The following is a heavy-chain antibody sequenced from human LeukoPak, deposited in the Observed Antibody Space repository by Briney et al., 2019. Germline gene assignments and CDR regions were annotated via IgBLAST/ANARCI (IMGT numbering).Heavy chain of an antibody. D-gene: IGHD3-10*01. CDR3: ARVDYFGSGMYS. J-gene: IGHJ4*02. CDR1: RFTFSSYE. CDR2: ISSSGNTI. Sequence: SGGPRRLSCAASRFTFSSYEKTWIRQAPGQGLERVSYISSSGNTIYYPDSVKGRFTISRDNAKNSLYLQMNSLRVEDTAVYYCARVDYFGSGMYSWGQGTLVTVSS. V-gene: IGHV3-48*03.